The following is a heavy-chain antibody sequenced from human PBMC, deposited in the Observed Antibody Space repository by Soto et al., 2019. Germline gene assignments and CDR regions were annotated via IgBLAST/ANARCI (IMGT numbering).Heavy chain of an antibody. V-gene: IGHV3-30*18. CDR3: AKDRAGWFDP. CDR1: GLTFSSYG. J-gene: IGHJ5*02. D-gene: IGHD3-10*01. CDR2: ISYDGSNK. Sequence: PGGSLRLSCAASGLTFSSYGMHWVRQAPGKGLEWVAVISYDGSNKYYADSVKGRFTISRDNSKNTLYLQMNSLRAEDTAVYYCAKDRAGWFDPWGQGTLVTVSS.